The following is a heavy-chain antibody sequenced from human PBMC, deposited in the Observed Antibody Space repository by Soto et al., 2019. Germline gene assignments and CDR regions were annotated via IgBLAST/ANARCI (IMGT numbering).Heavy chain of an antibody. D-gene: IGHD5-18*01. CDR2: INHSGST. J-gene: IGHJ4*02. CDR3: ARGYGRNFDY. V-gene: IGHV4-30-2*01. Sequence: SETLSLTCAVSGGSISSGGYSWSWIRQPPGKGLEWIGYINHSGSTYYNPSLKSRVTISADTSKNQFSLKLSSVTAADTAVYYCARGYGRNFDYWGQGTLVTVSS. CDR1: GGSISSGGYS.